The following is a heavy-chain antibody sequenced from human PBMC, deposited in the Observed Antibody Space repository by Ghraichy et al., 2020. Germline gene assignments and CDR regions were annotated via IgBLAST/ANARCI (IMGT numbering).Heavy chain of an antibody. CDR3: ARDEANWFDP. CDR1: GVSISSYY. V-gene: IGHV4-59*12. CDR2: IYNSGSA. J-gene: IGHJ5*02. Sequence: LSLTCTVSGVSISSYYWSWIRQPPGKGLEWIGYIYNSGSAYYNPSLKSRVTISVDTSKNQFSLKLSSVTAADTAVYYCARDEANWFDPWGQGTLVTVFS.